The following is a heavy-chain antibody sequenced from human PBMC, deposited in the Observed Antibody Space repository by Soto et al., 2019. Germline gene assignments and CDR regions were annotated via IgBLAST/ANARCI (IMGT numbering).Heavy chain of an antibody. Sequence: GESLKISCKGSGYSFTSYWIGWVRQMPGKGLEWMGIIYPGDSDTRYSPSFQGQVTISADKSISTAYLQWSSLKASDTAMYYCARTTTVTTLNYYYYYGMDVWGQGTTVTVSS. CDR2: IYPGDSDT. V-gene: IGHV5-51*01. D-gene: IGHD4-4*01. CDR1: GYSFTSYW. CDR3: ARTTTVTTLNYYYYYGMDV. J-gene: IGHJ6*02.